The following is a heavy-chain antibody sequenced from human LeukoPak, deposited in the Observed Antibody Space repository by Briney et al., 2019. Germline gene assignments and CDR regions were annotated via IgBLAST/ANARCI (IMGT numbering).Heavy chain of an antibody. V-gene: IGHV3-23*01. CDR3: AKGGLVHRFDP. Sequence: GGSLRLSCAASGFTFSSYAMSWVRQAPGKGLEWVSGISGSGDNTYYADSVKGRFTISRDNSKNTLYLQMNSLRADDTAVYYCAKGGLVHRFDPWGQGTLVTVSS. J-gene: IGHJ5*02. CDR1: GFTFSSYA. CDR2: ISGSGDNT.